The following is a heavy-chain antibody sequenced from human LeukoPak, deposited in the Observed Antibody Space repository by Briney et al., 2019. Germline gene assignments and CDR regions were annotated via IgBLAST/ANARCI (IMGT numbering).Heavy chain of an antibody. CDR2: IKQDGSEK. J-gene: IGHJ4*02. CDR1: GFTFSSYW. V-gene: IGHV3-7*01. D-gene: IGHD6-19*01. CDR3: ARMAVAGIAPQVYFDY. Sequence: PGGSLRLSCAASGFTFSSYWMSWVRQAPGKGLEWVANIKQDGSEKYYVDSVKGRFTISRDNAKTSLYLQMNSLRAEDTAVYYCARMAVAGIAPQVYFDYWGQGTLVTVSS.